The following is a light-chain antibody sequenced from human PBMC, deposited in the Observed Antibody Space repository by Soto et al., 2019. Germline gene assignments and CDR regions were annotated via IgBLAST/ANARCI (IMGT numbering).Light chain of an antibody. J-gene: IGLJ2*01. CDR1: SSNIGSNT. CDR3: AAWDASLSVV. V-gene: IGLV1-44*01. Sequence: QSVLTQPPSASGTPGQRVTISCSGSSSNIGSNTVNWYQQLPGTAPKLLIYSNNQRPSGVPDRFSGSKSGTSASLAISGLQSEDEADYYCAAWDASLSVVFGGGTKLTVL. CDR2: SNN.